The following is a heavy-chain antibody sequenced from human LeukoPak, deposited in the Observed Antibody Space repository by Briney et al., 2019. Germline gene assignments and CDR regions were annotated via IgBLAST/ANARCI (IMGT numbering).Heavy chain of an antibody. CDR1: GGSISSYY. CDR3: AREYCGGDCYRTLFDY. V-gene: IGHV4-59*12. Sequence: SETLSLTCTVSGGSISSYYWSWIRQPPGKGLEWIGYIYYSGSTNYNPSLKSRVTISVDTSKNQFSLKLSSVTAADTAVYYCAREYCGGDCYRTLFDYWGQGTLVTVSS. J-gene: IGHJ4*02. CDR2: IYYSGST. D-gene: IGHD2-21*02.